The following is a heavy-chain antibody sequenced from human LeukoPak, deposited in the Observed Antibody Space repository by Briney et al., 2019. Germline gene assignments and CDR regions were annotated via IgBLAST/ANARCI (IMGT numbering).Heavy chain of an antibody. CDR2: IYYSGST. D-gene: IGHD3-10*01. V-gene: IGHV4-31*03. CDR1: GGSISSGGYY. CDR3: ARGTMVRGVIISPFDY. J-gene: IGHJ4*02. Sequence: SQTLSLTCTASGGSISSGGYYWSWIRQHPGKGLEWIGYIYYSGSTYYNPSLKSRVTISVDTSKNQFSLKLSSVTAADTAVYYCARGTMVRGVIISPFDYWGQGTLVTVSS.